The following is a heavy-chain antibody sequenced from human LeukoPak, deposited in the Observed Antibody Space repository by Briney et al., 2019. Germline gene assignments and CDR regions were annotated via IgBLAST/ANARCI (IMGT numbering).Heavy chain of an antibody. V-gene: IGHV4-39*01. CDR3: ARVVYSGYDFRGAMDV. J-gene: IGHJ6*03. CDR1: GGSFGSTSYY. D-gene: IGHD5-12*01. CDR2: IYHTGST. Sequence: SETLSLTCSVSGGSFGSTSYYWGWIRQPPGKGLEWIANIYHTGSTYYNPSLKSRVTISVDTSANQFSLKLSSVTAADTAVYYCARVVYSGYDFRGAMDVWGKGTTVTISS.